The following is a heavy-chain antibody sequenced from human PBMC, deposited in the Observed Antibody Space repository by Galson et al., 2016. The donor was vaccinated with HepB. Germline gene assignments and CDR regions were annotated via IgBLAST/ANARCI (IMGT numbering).Heavy chain of an antibody. V-gene: IGHV3-74*01. D-gene: IGHD3-10*01. CDR2: INSDGSST. J-gene: IGHJ4*02. CDR3: ARDSDSDYYGSGSTPIDY. Sequence: SLRLSCAASRFTFSSYWMHWVRQAPGKGLVWVSRINSDGSSTSYADSVKGRFTTSRDNAKNTLYLQMNSLRAEDTAVYYCARDSDSDYYGSGSTPIDYWGQGTLVAVSS. CDR1: RFTFSSYW.